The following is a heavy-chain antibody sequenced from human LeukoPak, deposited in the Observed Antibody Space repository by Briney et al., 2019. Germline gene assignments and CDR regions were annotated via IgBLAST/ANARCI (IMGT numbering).Heavy chain of an antibody. D-gene: IGHD6-19*01. V-gene: IGHV3-21*01. Sequence: GGSLRLSCAASGFTFSTYSMTWVRQTPGRGLEWVSSISSGSTYIYYADSLKGRFTISRVNAKNSLYLQMNGLRAEDTAVYYCARRYSSGWSSAVDYWGQGTLVAVSS. J-gene: IGHJ4*02. CDR2: ISSGSTYI. CDR1: GFTFSTYS. CDR3: ARRYSSGWSSAVDY.